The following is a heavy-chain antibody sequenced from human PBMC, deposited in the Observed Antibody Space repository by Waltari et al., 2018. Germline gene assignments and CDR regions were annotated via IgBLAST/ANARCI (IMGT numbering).Heavy chain of an antibody. D-gene: IGHD4-17*01. J-gene: IGHJ1*01. V-gene: IGHV4-39*01. CDR3: GRIAFGDDGGYFQH. Sequence: QLQLQESGPGLVKPSETLSLTCTVSGGSISTNYHWGWIRQPPGKGLEWMGNIQYRGSTFYNPSLKSRVTISLDTSKNQFSLKLSSVGAADTAVYFCGRIAFGDDGGYFQHWGQGTLVTVSS. CDR2: IQYRGST. CDR1: GGSISTNYH.